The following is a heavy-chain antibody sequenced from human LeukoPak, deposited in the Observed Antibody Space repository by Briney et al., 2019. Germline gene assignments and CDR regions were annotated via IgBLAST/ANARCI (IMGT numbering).Heavy chain of an antibody. CDR2: IGTYNGNT. D-gene: IGHD1-26*01. J-gene: IGHJ3*02. V-gene: IGHV1-18*01. Sequence: AASVKVSCKASGYTFTSYGISWVRQAPGQGLEWMGWIGTYNGNTKYAQEFQGRVTMTTDTSTSTGYMELRNLRSDDTAVYFCVREWDHTRMTFDIWGQGTMVTVSS. CDR3: VREWDHTRMTFDI. CDR1: GYTFTSYG.